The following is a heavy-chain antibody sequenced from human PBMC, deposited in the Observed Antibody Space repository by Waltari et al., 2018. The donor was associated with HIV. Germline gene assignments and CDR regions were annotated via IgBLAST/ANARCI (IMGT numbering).Heavy chain of an antibody. J-gene: IGHJ4*02. D-gene: IGHD3-10*01. CDR1: GYIFNDNA. Sequence: QVHLVESGGGVVQPGWSLRLSCAASGYIFNDNALHWVRQAPGKGLEWISFISYDGVNQNYADSVKGRFTISRDDSRSRLYLQMNSLRREDTAVYYCVRESKLPGEFYPLEYWGQGTLVTVSS. CDR3: VRESKLPGEFYPLEY. CDR2: ISYDGVNQ. V-gene: IGHV3-30-3*01.